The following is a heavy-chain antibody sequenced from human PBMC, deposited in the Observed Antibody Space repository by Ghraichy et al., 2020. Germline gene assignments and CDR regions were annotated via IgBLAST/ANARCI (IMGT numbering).Heavy chain of an antibody. Sequence: GESLRLSCAASGFTFSSYAMSWVRQAPGKGLEWVSAISVSGGSTYYADSVKGRFTISRDNSKNTLYLQMNSLRAEDTAVYYCAKSQYCSSSSCYKWAFDYWGQGTLVTVSS. D-gene: IGHD2-2*02. CDR1: GFTFSSYA. J-gene: IGHJ4*02. CDR2: ISVSGGST. CDR3: AKSQYCSSSSCYKWAFDY. V-gene: IGHV3-23*01.